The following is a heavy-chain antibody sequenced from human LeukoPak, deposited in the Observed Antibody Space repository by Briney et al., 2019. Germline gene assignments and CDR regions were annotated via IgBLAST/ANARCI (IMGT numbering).Heavy chain of an antibody. Sequence: SETLSLTCAVSGGSISSGHSSWNWFRQPPGKGLEWIGYIYHSGSTYYNPSLKSRVAISVDRSKNQFSLKLRSVTAADTALYYCARGGTAFDIWGQGTMVTVSS. CDR1: GGSISSGHSS. D-gene: IGHD1-26*01. CDR3: ARGGTAFDI. V-gene: IGHV4-30-2*01. J-gene: IGHJ3*02. CDR2: IYHSGST.